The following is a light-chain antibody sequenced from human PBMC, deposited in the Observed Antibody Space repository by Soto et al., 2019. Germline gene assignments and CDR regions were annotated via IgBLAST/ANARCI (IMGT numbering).Light chain of an antibody. CDR2: IAS. V-gene: IGKV1-9*01. CDR1: QGISNY. J-gene: IGKJ4*02. Sequence: IQLTQSPSSLSASVGVRVTITRRASQGISNYLAWYQQKPGKAPKLLSYIASTLQGGVPSRFSGSGTGTDFSLTISSLQPEDDATYYCQYLNSFPLTFGGGTKVEIK. CDR3: QYLNSFPLT.